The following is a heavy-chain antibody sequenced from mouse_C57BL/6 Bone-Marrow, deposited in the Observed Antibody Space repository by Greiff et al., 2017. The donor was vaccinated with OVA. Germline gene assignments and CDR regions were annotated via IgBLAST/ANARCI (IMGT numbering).Heavy chain of an antibody. CDR2: IDPSDSYT. CDR3: ARCGDYFYAMDD. D-gene: IGHD1-1*01. J-gene: IGHJ4*01. V-gene: IGHV1-59*01. CDR1: GYTFTSYW. Sequence: VQLQQPGAELVRPGTSVKLSCKASGYTFTSYWMHWVKQRPGQGLEWIGVIDPSDSYTNYNQKFKGKATLTVDTSSSTAYMQLSSLTSEDSAVYYCARCGDYFYAMDDWGQGTSVTVSS.